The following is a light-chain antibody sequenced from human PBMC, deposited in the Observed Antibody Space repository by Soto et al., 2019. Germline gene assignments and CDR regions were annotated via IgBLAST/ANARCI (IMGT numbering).Light chain of an antibody. CDR2: AAS. Sequence: DVQLTQSPSFLSASVGDRVTITCRASQDISSHLAWYQQIPGKGPKLLIYAASTLQSGVPSRFSCSGSGTEFTLAISSLQSEDFATYHCQQVNGYPHTFGQGTKLEIK. V-gene: IGKV1-9*01. CDR3: QQVNGYPHT. CDR1: QDISSH. J-gene: IGKJ2*01.